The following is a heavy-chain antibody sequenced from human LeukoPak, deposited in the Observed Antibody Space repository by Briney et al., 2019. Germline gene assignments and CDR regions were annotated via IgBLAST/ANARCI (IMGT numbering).Heavy chain of an antibody. J-gene: IGHJ4*02. CDR3: ARGGTSGYSSTRHFWGGNYYFDY. Sequence: GGSLRLSCGASGFTFDDYWMSWVRQAPGQGLEWVANINQDGSEKYYMDSAKGRFTISRDNARNSLYLQVNSLRAEDTAVYYCARGGTSGYSSTRHFWGGNYYFDYWGQGSLVTVSS. CDR1: GFTFDDYW. CDR2: INQDGSEK. D-gene: IGHD2-2*01. V-gene: IGHV3-7*01.